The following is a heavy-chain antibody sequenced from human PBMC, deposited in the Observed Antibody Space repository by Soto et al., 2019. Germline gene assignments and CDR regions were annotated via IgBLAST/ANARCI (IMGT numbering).Heavy chain of an antibody. V-gene: IGHV3-23*01. D-gene: IGHD1-1*01. CDR2: TSGSGGNI. J-gene: IGHJ4*02. CDR1: GFTSSRYA. CDR3: ATQDFRGTTGTT. Sequence: GGSLRLSCAASGFTSSRYAMGWVRQAPGKGLEWVSVTSGSGGNIHYADSVKGRFTISRDNSKNTLYLQMNSLRVEDTAVYNCATQDFRGTTGTTWGEGTLVTVSS.